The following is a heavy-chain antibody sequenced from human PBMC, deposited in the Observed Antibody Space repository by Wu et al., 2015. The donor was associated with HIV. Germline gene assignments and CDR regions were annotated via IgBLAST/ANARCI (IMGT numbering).Heavy chain of an antibody. V-gene: IGHV1-18*01. Sequence: QVQLVQSGAEVKKPGASVKVSCKASGYTFTSYGISWVRQAPGQGLEWMGWISAYNGNTNYAQKLQGRVTMTTDTSTSTAYMELRSLRSDDTAVYYCARALTYYYDSSGYHPNECFQHWGQGTLVTVSS. J-gene: IGHJ1*01. CDR3: ARALTYYYDSSGYHPNECFQH. D-gene: IGHD3-22*01. CDR2: ISAYNGNT. CDR1: GYTFTSYG.